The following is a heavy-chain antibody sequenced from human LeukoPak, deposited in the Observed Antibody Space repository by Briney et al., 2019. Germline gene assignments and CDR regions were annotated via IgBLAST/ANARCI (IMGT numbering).Heavy chain of an antibody. V-gene: IGHV4-4*09. Sequence: SETLSLTCTVSGGSISGGYWSWIRQPPGRGLEWIGYVYTSGSTNYNPSLKSRVTISVDTSKSQFALKLSSVTAADTAVYYCAKSYFDYSTYYSYYFNLWGQGALVTVSS. J-gene: IGHJ4*02. CDR1: GGSISGGY. CDR2: VYTSGST. CDR3: AKSYFDYSTYYSYYFNL. D-gene: IGHD4-11*01.